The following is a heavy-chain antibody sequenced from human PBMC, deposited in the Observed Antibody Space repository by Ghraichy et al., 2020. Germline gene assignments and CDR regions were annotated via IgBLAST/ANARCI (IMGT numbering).Heavy chain of an antibody. V-gene: IGHV2-5*01. CDR2: IYWNDDK. J-gene: IGHJ5*02. CDR3: VHSLLYTDSRPYWVVDQ. D-gene: IGHD3-22*01. CDR1: GFSLTTSGVG. Sequence: SGPTLVKPTQTLTLTCTFSGFSLTTSGVGVGWIRQPPGKALEWLALIYWNDDKRYSPSLKTRLSVTKDTSKNQVVLTMTDMDPVDSATYFCVHSLLYTDSRPYWVVDQWGQGALVTVSS.